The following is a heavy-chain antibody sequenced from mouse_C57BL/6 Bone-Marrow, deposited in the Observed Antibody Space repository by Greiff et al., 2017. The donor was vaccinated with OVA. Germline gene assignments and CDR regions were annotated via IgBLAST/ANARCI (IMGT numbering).Heavy chain of an antibody. J-gene: IGHJ2*01. Sequence: QVQLQQPGAELVMPGASVKLSCKASGYTFTSYWMHWVKQRPGQGLEWIGEIDPSDSYTNYNQKLKGKSTLTVDKSSSTAYMQLSSLTSEDSAVYYCARGDPYYFDYWGQGTTLTVSS. CDR1: GYTFTSYW. V-gene: IGHV1-69*01. CDR3: ARGDPYYFDY. D-gene: IGHD3-3*01. CDR2: IDPSDSYT.